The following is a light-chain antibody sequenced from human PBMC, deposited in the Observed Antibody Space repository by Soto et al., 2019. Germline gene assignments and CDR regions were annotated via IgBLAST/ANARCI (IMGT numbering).Light chain of an antibody. J-gene: IGLJ1*01. V-gene: IGLV2-14*01. CDR2: EVS. CDR3: SSYTINTLYV. CDR1: SSDVSGYVY. Sequence: QSVLTQPASVSGSPGQSITISCTGTSSDVSGYVYVSWYQQHPGKAPKLLIYEVSKRPSGVSDRFSGSNSGNTASLTIAGRQAEDEADYYCSSYTINTLYVLGSGTKVTVL.